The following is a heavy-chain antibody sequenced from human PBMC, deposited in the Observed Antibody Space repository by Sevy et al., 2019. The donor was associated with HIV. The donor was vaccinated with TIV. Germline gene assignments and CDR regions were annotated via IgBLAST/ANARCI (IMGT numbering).Heavy chain of an antibody. CDR3: AAVAGTDILGYYFDS. CDR1: GGSITGSYW. J-gene: IGHJ4*02. CDR2: IYNMGTS. D-gene: IGHD6-19*01. Sequence: SETLSLTCAVSGGSITGSYWWSWVRQPPGKGLEWLGDIYNMGTSNYNPSLKSRVTISVDKSKNQFSLKVNSITAADTAVYYCAAVAGTDILGYYFDSWGQGTQVTVSS. V-gene: IGHV4-4*02.